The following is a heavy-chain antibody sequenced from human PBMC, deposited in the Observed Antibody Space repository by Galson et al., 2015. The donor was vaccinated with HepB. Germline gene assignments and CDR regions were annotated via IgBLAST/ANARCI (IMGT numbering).Heavy chain of an antibody. CDR3: AKVWARITAFDS. CDR1: GFTFSRND. V-gene: IGHV3-30-3*01. J-gene: IGHJ4*02. CDR2: ISSDGNTK. Sequence: SLRLSCAASGFTFSRNDMHWVRQAPGKGLDWVAVISSDGNTKYYADTVRGRFTIAGDNSKNTLYLQMNSLRAEDTAVYYCAKVWARITAFDSWGQGALVTVSS. D-gene: IGHD6-13*01.